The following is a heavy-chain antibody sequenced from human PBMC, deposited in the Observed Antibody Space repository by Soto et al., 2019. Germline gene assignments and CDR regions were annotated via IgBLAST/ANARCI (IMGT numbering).Heavy chain of an antibody. V-gene: IGHV2-5*01. CDR2: IFWNDDK. D-gene: IGHD3-22*01. J-gene: IGHJ3*02. CDR1: GFSLSTSGMA. Sequence: QITLKESGPTLVKPTQTLTLTCTFSGFSLSTSGMAVGWVRQPPGKALEWLALIFWNDDKYYNPSLKSRLSIPQDTSKNPVVLTPTNLGPVDTATYFCAPRPSYYSDSKGQKAGAFDTWGQGTLVTVS. CDR3: APRPSYYSDSKGQKAGAFDT.